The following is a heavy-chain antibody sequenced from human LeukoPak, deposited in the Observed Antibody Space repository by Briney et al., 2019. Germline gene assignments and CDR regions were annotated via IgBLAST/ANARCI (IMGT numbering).Heavy chain of an antibody. D-gene: IGHD2-15*01. J-gene: IGHJ4*02. CDR1: GGSFSGFY. Sequence: KPSETLSLTCAVYGGSFSGFYWSWIRQPPGKGLEWTGEINHSGGTNYNPSLKSRVTISVDTSKNQFSLKLSSVTAADTAVYYCAREVGCSGGTCSPFDYWGQGILVTVSS. CDR2: INHSGGT. CDR3: AREVGCSGGTCSPFDY. V-gene: IGHV4-34*01.